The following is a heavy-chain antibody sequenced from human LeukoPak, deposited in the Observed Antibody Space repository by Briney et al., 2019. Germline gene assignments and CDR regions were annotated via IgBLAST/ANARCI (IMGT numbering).Heavy chain of an antibody. CDR3: LTIVETDLDAFDI. CDR1: GFTFRKYW. J-gene: IGHJ3*02. D-gene: IGHD2-21*01. Sequence: GGSLRLSCAASGFTFRKYWLHWVRQAPGKGLVWVSRINPDDGSTSYADSVKGRFTISRDNAKSTLFLQTNSLRAEDTAVYYCLTIVETDLDAFDIWGQGTKVTVSS. CDR2: INPDDGST. V-gene: IGHV3-74*01.